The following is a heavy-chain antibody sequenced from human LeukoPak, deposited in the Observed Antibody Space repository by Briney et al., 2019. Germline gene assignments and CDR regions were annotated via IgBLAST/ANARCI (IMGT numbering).Heavy chain of an antibody. V-gene: IGHV3-23*01. CDR3: VRGSKIRGVIPEGEFDY. D-gene: IGHD3-10*01. J-gene: IGHJ4*02. Sequence: GGSLRLSCAASGFTFGNYAMSWVRQAPGKGLEWVSAISGRGGSTYYADSVQGRFTLTRDDSANTLSLQMNSPRAEDTAVYYCVRGSKIRGVIPEGEFDYWGQGTLVTVSS. CDR2: ISGRGGST. CDR1: GFTFGNYA.